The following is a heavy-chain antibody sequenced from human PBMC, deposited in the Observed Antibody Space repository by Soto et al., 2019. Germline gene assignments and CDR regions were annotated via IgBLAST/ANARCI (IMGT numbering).Heavy chain of an antibody. J-gene: IGHJ4*02. CDR3: AILRDFFVLPAEILDY. V-gene: IGHV3-23*01. CDR2: ISGGGDTT. Sequence: PGGSLRLSCAASGFTFSSYGVSWIRLSPGKGLEWVSVISGGGDTTYYTPSVKGRFTISRDDFRNTLYLQMNSLRTEDTAIYYCAILRDFFVLPAEILDYWGPGTLVTVSS. CDR1: GFTFSSYG. D-gene: IGHD2-8*01.